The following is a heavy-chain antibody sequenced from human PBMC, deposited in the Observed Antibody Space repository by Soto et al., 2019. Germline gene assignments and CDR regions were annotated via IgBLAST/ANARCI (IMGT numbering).Heavy chain of an antibody. CDR3: ARQGFGALHGLVDC. Sequence: QVPLQESGPGLVKPSETLSLSCTVSGGSISNYYWSWFRQTPGQGLEWMGYVHDSWGSNYNPSLKSRVAISLDTSKSQFSLKRASVTATDTAVYYCARQGFGALHGLVDCWGPGTTVTVSS. CDR1: GGSISNYY. J-gene: IGHJ6*02. V-gene: IGHV4-59*08. CDR2: VHDSWGS. D-gene: IGHD3-10*01.